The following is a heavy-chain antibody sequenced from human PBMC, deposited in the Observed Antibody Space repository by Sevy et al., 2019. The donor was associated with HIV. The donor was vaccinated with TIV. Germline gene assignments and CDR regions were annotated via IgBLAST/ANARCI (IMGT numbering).Heavy chain of an antibody. D-gene: IGHD2-8*01. CDR2: LSFGCGEI. CDR1: GCTFSKYT. V-gene: IGHV3-23*01. CDR3: ARGGCTKPHDY. Sequence: GGSLRLSCAASGCTFSKYTLSWVRQPPRQGLEWVSTLSFGCGEINYEDSVKGRFTISRDNSKSGVYLQMNNLGPEGTAVYYSARGGCTKPHDYWGKGTLVTVSS. J-gene: IGHJ4*02.